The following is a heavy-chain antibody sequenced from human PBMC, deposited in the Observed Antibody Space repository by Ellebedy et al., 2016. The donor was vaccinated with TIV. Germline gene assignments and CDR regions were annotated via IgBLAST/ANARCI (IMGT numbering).Heavy chain of an antibody. D-gene: IGHD5-18*01. CDR3: ARDCPHGYRSTEGWFDP. CDR2: IYYSGST. Sequence: SETLSLXXTVSGGSVSSGGYHWSWIRQHPGKGLEWIGYIYYSGSTNYSPFLKSRVTISVDTSKNQFSLKLSSVTAADTAVYYCARDCPHGYRSTEGWFDPWGQGTLVTVSS. V-gene: IGHV4-61*08. J-gene: IGHJ5*02. CDR1: GGSVSSGGYH.